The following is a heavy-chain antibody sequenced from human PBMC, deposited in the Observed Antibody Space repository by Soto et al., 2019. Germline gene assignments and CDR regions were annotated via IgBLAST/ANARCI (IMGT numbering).Heavy chain of an antibody. J-gene: IGHJ6*02. CDR1: GFTFSSYG. D-gene: IGHD6-19*01. CDR3: SKDKGRSLAGGMDV. Sequence: GSLRLSCAASGFTFSSYGMHWVRQAPGKGLEWVAIISYDGSNKYYGDSVKGRFTISRDNSKNTLYLRMNGLRVDDSAVYYCSKDKGRSLAGGMDVWGQGTTVTVSS. CDR2: ISYDGSNK. V-gene: IGHV3-30*18.